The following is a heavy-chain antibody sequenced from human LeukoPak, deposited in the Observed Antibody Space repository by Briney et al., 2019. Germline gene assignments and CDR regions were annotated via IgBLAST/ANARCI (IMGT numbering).Heavy chain of an antibody. CDR2: IWYDGSNK. D-gene: IGHD6-19*01. CDR3: ASGGQWLAGY. Sequence: GGSLRLSCAASGFTFDDYGMHWVRQAPGKGLEWVAVIWYDGSNKYYADSVKGRFTISRDNSKNTLYLQMNGLRAEDTAVYYCASGGQWLAGYWGQGTLVTVSS. CDR1: GFTFDDYG. V-gene: IGHV3-33*08. J-gene: IGHJ4*02.